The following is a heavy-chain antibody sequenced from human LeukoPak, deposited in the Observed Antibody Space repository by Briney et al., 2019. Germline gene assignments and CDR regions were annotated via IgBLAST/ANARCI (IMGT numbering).Heavy chain of an antibody. D-gene: IGHD2-2*02. CDR2: INSNSGGT. J-gene: IGHJ6*02. CDR3: ARSPNGYCSSTSCYTDYYYYYYGMDV. Sequence: ASVKVSCKASGYTFTGYYMHWVRQAPGQGLEWMGWINSNSGGTNYAQKFQGRVTMTRDTSISTAYMELSRLRSDDTAVYYCARSPNGYCSSTSCYTDYYYYYYGMDVWGQGTTVTVSS. CDR1: GYTFTGYY. V-gene: IGHV1-2*02.